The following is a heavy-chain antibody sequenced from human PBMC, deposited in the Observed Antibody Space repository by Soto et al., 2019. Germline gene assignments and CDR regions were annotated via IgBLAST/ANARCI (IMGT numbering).Heavy chain of an antibody. CDR2: IYWDDDK. D-gene: IGHD1-1*01. CDR1: GFSLKTSGVG. J-gene: IGHJ4*02. V-gene: IGHV2-5*02. CDR3: AHRAGFQGNWHGGYFDF. Sequence: QITLEESGPTRVKPTQTLTLTCTFSGFSLKTSGVGVGWVRQSPGKALERLALIYWDDDKRYSPSLRSRLTITKDTHGNQVVITMTNMDPVDTPTYYCAHRAGFQGNWHGGYFDFWGQGALVTVFS.